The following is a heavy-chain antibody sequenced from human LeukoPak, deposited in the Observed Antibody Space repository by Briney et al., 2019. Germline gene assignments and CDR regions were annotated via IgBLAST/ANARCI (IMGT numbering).Heavy chain of an antibody. CDR1: GGSISSYY. CDR2: IYYSGST. J-gene: IGHJ4*02. CDR3: ARMVYALDY. V-gene: IGHV4-59*01. D-gene: IGHD2-8*01. Sequence: PSETLSLTCTVSGGSISSYYWSWIRQPPGKGLEWIGFIYYSGSTNYNPSLKSRVTISVDTSKNQFSLKLSSVTAADTAVYYCARMVYALDYWGQGTLVTVSS.